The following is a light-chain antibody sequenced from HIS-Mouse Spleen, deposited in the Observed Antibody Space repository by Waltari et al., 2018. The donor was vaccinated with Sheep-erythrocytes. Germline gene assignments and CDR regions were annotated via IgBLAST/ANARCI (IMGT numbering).Light chain of an antibody. CDR1: SSDVGGYNY. V-gene: IGLV2-8*01. Sequence: QSALTQPPSASGSPGQSVTISCTGTSSDVGGYNYVSWYQQHPGKAPKLMIHEVSSPPSGVPDRFSGSNAGNTASLTVSGLQAEDEADYYCSSYAGSNNYVFGTGTKVTVL. CDR2: EVS. J-gene: IGLJ1*01. CDR3: SSYAGSNNYV.